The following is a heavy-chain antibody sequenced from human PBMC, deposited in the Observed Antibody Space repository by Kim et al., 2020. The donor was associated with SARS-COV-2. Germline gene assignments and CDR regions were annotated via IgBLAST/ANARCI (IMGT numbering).Heavy chain of an antibody. J-gene: IGHJ5*02. Sequence: STNHNPSLQSRVTISVDTSKNQFSLKLSSVTAADTAVYYCARVLVGASDPWGQGTLVTVSS. CDR2: ST. V-gene: IGHV4-59*01. D-gene: IGHD1-26*01. CDR3: ARVLVGASDP.